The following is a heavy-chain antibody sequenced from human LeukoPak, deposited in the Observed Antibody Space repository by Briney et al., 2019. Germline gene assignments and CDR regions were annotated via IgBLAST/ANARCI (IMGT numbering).Heavy chain of an antibody. CDR1: GDSISRSDW. Sequence: SETPSLTCAVSGDSISRSDWWAWIRQPPGKGLEWLGNIYYSGRIYHNPSLQTRVIMSVDSSKNQFSLRLASVTAVDTAVYYCAKTRSRTYYGDSFDVWGRGIMVTVSS. J-gene: IGHJ3*01. D-gene: IGHD3-3*01. V-gene: IGHV4-28*05. CDR3: AKTRSRTYYGDSFDV. CDR2: IYYSGRI.